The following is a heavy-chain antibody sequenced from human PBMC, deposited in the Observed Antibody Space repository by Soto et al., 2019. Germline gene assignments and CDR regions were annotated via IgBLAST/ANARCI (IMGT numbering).Heavy chain of an antibody. Sequence: EVQLLDSGGGLVQPGGSLRLSCAASGFTFSTYAMSWVRQAPGKGLEWVSTITGSGSSTYYADSVKGRFTISRDNYKNTLALQLNGLRAEGTAVYYCAKDLYGDYGGVDYWGQGTLVTVSS. CDR1: GFTFSTYA. CDR3: AKDLYGDYGGVDY. CDR2: ITGSGSST. V-gene: IGHV3-23*01. J-gene: IGHJ4*02. D-gene: IGHD4-17*01.